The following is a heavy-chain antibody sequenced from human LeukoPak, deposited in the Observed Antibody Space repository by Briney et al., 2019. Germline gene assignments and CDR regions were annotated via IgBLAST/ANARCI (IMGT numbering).Heavy chain of an antibody. V-gene: IGHV3-53*01. J-gene: IGHJ1*01. CDR2: IYSGGNT. CDR1: GFTVSSNY. D-gene: IGHD2-15*01. CDR3: ASGYCSGGHCYSVYFQH. Sequence: GGSLRLSCAASGFTVSSNYMSWVRQAPGKGLEWVSVIYSGGNTYYADSVKGRFTISRDNSKNTLYLQMNSLRAEDTAVYYCASGYCSGGHCYSVYFQHWGQGTLVTVSP.